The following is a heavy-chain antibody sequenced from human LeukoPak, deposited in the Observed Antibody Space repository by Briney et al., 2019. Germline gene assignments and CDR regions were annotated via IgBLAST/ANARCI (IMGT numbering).Heavy chain of an antibody. D-gene: IGHD5-12*01. J-gene: IGHJ4*02. V-gene: IGHV1-3*01. CDR2: INAGNGNT. Sequence: GASVKVSCKASGYTFTSYAMHWVRQAPGQRLEWMGWINAGNGNTKYSQKFQGRVTITRDTSASTAYMELSSLRSEDTAVYYCARNLGYSGYDFYFDYWGQGTLVTVSS. CDR1: GYTFTSYA. CDR3: ARNLGYSGYDFYFDY.